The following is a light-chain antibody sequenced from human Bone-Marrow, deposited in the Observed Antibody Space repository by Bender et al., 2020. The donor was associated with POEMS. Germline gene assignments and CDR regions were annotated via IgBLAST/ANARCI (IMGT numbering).Light chain of an antibody. Sequence: QSALTQPASVSGSPGQSITISCTGTSSDVGSYNLVSWFQQHPNKAPKLMIYEVSKRPSGVSNRFSGSKSGNTASLTISGFQAGDEADYYCSSYDGTTLVLFGGGTKLTVL. J-gene: IGLJ2*01. V-gene: IGLV2-23*02. CDR2: EVS. CDR1: SSDVGSYNL. CDR3: SSYDGTTLVL.